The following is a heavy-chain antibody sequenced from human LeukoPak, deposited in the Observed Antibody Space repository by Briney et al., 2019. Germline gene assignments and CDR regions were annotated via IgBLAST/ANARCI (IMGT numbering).Heavy chain of an antibody. CDR3: AREGGYSYGRLYYFDY. V-gene: IGHV4-39*07. J-gene: IGHJ4*02. D-gene: IGHD5-18*01. Sequence: SETLSLTCTVSGGSISSSSYYWGWIRQPPGKGLEWIGSIYHSGSTDYNPSLKSRVTISVDTSKNQFSLKLSSVTAADTAVYYCAREGGYSYGRLYYFDYWGQGTLVTVSS. CDR2: IYHSGST. CDR1: GGSISSSSYY.